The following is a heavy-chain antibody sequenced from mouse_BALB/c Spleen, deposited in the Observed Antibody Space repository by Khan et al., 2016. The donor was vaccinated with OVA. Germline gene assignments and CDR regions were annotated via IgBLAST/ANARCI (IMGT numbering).Heavy chain of an antibody. D-gene: IGHD2-1*01. Sequence: QVQLQQSGAELVRPGVSVKISCKGSGYTFTDFAMHWVKQSHAKSLEWIGVISTYYGDANYNQKFKGKATMTVDKSSSTAYMELARLTSEDSAIYYCERGNGNYRFAYWGQGTLVTVSA. J-gene: IGHJ3*01. CDR1: GYTFTDFA. V-gene: IGHV1S137*01. CDR2: ISTYYGDA. CDR3: ERGNGNYRFAY.